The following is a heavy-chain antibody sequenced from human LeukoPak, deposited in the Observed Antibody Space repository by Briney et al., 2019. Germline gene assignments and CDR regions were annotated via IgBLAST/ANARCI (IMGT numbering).Heavy chain of an antibody. D-gene: IGHD3-16*01. V-gene: IGHV3-9*02. Sequence: GRSLSLSCALSGFTPAALAMNWVRQAAGTGLEGCSGISWNSGSIGHTTSGKGRFTISRDNAKHSLYLPRNCVISEDLAWHYCAKDMGPLGGALHAVDIWGQGKMVTVSS. CDR2: ISWNSGSI. J-gene: IGHJ3*02. CDR3: AKDMGPLGGALHAVDI. CDR1: GFTPAALA.